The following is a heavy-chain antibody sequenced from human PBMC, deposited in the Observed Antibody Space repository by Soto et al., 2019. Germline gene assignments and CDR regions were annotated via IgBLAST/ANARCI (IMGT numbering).Heavy chain of an antibody. D-gene: IGHD3-3*01. V-gene: IGHV3-7*01. CDR3: ARDQAIFEVIVRHYYYGMDV. J-gene: IGHJ6*02. Sequence: PGGSLRLSCAAFGFTFSSYWMSLVRQAPGKGLEWVANINQDGSEKYYADSVKGRFTISRDNARNSLFLQMHSLRAEDTAVYYCARDQAIFEVIVRHYYYGMDVWGQGTTVTVSS. CDR1: GFTFSSYW. CDR2: INQDGSEK.